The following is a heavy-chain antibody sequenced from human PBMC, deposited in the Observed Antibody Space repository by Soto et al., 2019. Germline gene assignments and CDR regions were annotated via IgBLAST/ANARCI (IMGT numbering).Heavy chain of an antibody. CDR1: GFTFSSRS. CDR3: ARDQGYSYGPSFDY. V-gene: IGHV3-30-3*01. D-gene: IGHD5-18*01. J-gene: IGHJ4*02. CDR2: ISYDTNNK. Sequence: GGSLRLSCAASGFTFSSRSVHWVRQSPGKGLEWVALISYDTNNKYYADSVKGRFTVSRDNSENTLYLQMNSLRAEDTAVYYCARDQGYSYGPSFDYWGQGTLVTVSS.